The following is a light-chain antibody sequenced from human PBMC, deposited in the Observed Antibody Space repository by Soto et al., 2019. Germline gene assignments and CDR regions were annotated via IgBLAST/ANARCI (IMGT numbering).Light chain of an antibody. J-gene: IGLJ1*01. Sequence: QSVLTQPPSVSGAPGQRVTISCTGSSSNIGAGYDVHWYQQLPGTAPKLLIYGNSNRTSGVPDRFSGSKSGTSASLAITGLQAEEEADDYCQSYDSSLSGDVFGTGTKLTV. CDR2: GNS. V-gene: IGLV1-40*01. CDR3: QSYDSSLSGDV. CDR1: SSNIGAGYD.